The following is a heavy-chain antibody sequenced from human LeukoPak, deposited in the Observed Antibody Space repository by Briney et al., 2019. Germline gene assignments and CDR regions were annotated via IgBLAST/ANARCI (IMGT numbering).Heavy chain of an antibody. CDR2: IIPIFGTA. J-gene: IGHJ3*02. V-gene: IGHV1-69*06. Sequence: ASVKVSCKASGGTFSSYAISWARQAPGQGLEWMGGIIPIFGTANYAQKFQGRVTITADKSTSTAYMELSSLRSEDTAVYYCASKWGRECSGGSCYHAFDIWGQGTMVTVSP. CDR3: ASKWGRECSGGSCYHAFDI. D-gene: IGHD2-15*01. CDR1: GGTFSSYA.